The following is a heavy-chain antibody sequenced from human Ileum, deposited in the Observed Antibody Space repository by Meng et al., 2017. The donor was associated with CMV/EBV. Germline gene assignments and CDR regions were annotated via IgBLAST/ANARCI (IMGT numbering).Heavy chain of an antibody. V-gene: IGHV5-51*01. D-gene: IGHD3-3*01. CDR3: ATITIYGVGDPYYFDY. CDR2: IYPDDSDT. CDR1: GDIFTTYW. Sequence: GESLKISCKGSGDIFTTYWIGWVRQMPGEGLEWMGIIYPDDSDTRYSPSFQGQVTISADRSISTAYLQWSSLKASDTAMYYCATITIYGVGDPYYFDYWGQGTLVTVSS. J-gene: IGHJ4*02.